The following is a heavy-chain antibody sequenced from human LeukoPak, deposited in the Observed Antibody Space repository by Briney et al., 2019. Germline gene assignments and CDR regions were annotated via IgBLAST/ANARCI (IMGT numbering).Heavy chain of an antibody. CDR1: GGTFSSYA. J-gene: IGHJ6*02. D-gene: IGHD2-2*01. V-gene: IGHV1-8*02. CDR3: ARGNQLQRDYYGMDV. Sequence: ASVKVSCKASGGTFSSYAISWVRQATGQGLEWMGWMNPNSGNTGYAQKFQGRVTMTRNTSISTAYVELSSLRSEDTAVYYCARGNQLQRDYYGMDVWGQGTTVTVSS. CDR2: MNPNSGNT.